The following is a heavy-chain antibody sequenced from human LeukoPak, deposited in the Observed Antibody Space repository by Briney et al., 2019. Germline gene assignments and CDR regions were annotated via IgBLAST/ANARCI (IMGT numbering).Heavy chain of an antibody. CDR2: INTNTGNP. V-gene: IGHV7-4-1*02. CDR3: ARVDILTGYYIPDY. D-gene: IGHD3-9*01. Sequence: ASVKVSCKASGYTFTSYPMNWVRQAPGQGLEWMGWINTNTGNPTYAQGFTGRFVFSLDTSVSTAYLQISSLKAEDTAVYYCARVDILTGYYIPDYWGQGTLVTVSS. CDR1: GYTFTSYP. J-gene: IGHJ4*02.